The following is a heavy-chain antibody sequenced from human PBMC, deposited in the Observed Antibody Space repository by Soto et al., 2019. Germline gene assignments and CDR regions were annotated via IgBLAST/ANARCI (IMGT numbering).Heavy chain of an antibody. Sequence: SETLSLTCTVSGGSISSSSYYWGWIRQPPGKGLEWIGSIYYSGSTYYNPSLKSRVTISVDTSKNQFSLKLSSVTAADTAVYYCASMGRDGYHDYWGQGTLVTVSS. CDR3: ASMGRDGYHDY. D-gene: IGHD5-12*01. CDR1: GGSISSSSYY. V-gene: IGHV4-39*07. J-gene: IGHJ4*02. CDR2: IYYSGST.